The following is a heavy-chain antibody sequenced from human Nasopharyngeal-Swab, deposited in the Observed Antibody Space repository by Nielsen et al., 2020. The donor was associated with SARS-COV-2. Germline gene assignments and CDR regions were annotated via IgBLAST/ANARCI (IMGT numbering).Heavy chain of an antibody. CDR1: GSSISSGYY. D-gene: IGHD2-15*01. J-gene: IGHJ6*02. CDR2: IYYSGNT. V-gene: IGHV4-38-2*02. CDR3: ARDRSTPDYYYGMDV. Sequence: SETLSLTCTVSGSSISSGYYWGWIRQPPGKGLEWIGNIYYSGNTYYNPSLQSRVTISVDTSKNEFSLKLGSVTAADTAVYYCARDRSTPDYYYGMDVWGQGTTVAVSS.